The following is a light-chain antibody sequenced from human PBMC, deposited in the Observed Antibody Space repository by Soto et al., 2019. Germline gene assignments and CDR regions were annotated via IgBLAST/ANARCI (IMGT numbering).Light chain of an antibody. J-gene: IGKJ5*01. Sequence: DIQMTQSPSTLSASVGDRVIITCRASQSPSTWLAWYQQKPGKAPRLLIYAASTLQSGVPSRFSGSGSGTDFTLTITSLEPEDFATYYCQQFKNYVTFGQGTRLEIK. CDR2: AAS. CDR3: QQFKNYVT. V-gene: IGKV1-5*01. CDR1: QSPSTW.